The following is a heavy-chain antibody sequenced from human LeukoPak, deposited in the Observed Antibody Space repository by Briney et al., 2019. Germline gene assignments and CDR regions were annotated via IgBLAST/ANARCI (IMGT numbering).Heavy chain of an antibody. Sequence: SETLSLTCTVSGGSISSYYWSWIRQPPGQGLEWIGYIYYSGSTNYNPSLKSRVTISVDTSKNQFSLKLSSVTAADTAVYYCARHSDPGIAAAGTAHFDYWGQGTLVTVSS. J-gene: IGHJ4*02. CDR2: IYYSGST. CDR3: ARHSDPGIAAAGTAHFDY. V-gene: IGHV4-59*08. D-gene: IGHD6-13*01. CDR1: GGSISSYY.